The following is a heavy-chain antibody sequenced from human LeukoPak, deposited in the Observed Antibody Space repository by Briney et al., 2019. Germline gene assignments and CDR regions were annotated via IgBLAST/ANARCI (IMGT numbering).Heavy chain of an antibody. CDR2: MNSNSGNT. J-gene: IGHJ4*02. D-gene: IGHD1-26*01. CDR1: GYTFTNYD. Sequence: ASVKVSCKASGYTFTNYDINWVRQATGQGLEWMGWMNSNSGNTVYAQKFEGRVTMTKSTSISTANMELSSLRPEDTAVYYCARGAGATPKNFDYWGQGTLVTVSS. CDR3: ARGAGATPKNFDY. V-gene: IGHV1-8*01.